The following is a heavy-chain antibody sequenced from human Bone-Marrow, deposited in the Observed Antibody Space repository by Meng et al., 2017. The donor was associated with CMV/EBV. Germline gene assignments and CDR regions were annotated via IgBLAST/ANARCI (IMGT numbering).Heavy chain of an antibody. CDR2: FSTTSSYI. J-gene: IGHJ4*02. CDR1: GFTFSTYS. V-gene: IGHV3-21*01. Sequence: GESLKISCAASGFTFSTYSVTWVRQAPGKGLEWVSSFSTTSSYIYYADSVKGRFTISRDDAKKSLYLQMNSLRAEDTAVYFCARDIRSFYYFDYWGQGTLVTASS. CDR3: ARDIRSFYYFDY.